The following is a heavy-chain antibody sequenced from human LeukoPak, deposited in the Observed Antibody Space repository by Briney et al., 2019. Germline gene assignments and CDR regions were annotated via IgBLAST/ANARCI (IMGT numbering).Heavy chain of an antibody. V-gene: IGHV1-69*05. CDR3: AREGSSTVTTSLESGWFDP. CDR2: IIPIFGTA. D-gene: IGHD4-11*01. CDR1: GGTFSSYA. Sequence: SVKVSCKASGGTFSSYAISWVRQAPGQGLEWMGGIIPIFGTANYAQKFQGRGTITTDESTSTAYMELSSLRSEDTAVYYCAREGSSTVTTSLESGWFDPWGQGTLVTVSS. J-gene: IGHJ5*02.